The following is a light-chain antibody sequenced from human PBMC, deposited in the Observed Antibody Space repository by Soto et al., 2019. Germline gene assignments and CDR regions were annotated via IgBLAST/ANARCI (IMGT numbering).Light chain of an antibody. CDR1: QDISNY. V-gene: IGKV1-33*01. CDR3: QQYDNPQWT. J-gene: IGKJ1*01. Sequence: DIQMTQSPSSLSASVGDRVTITCQASQDISNYLNWYQQKPGKAPKLLINDASNLETGVPSRFSGSGSGKDFTFTISSLQPEDIATYYCQQYDNPQWTFGQGTKVEIK. CDR2: DAS.